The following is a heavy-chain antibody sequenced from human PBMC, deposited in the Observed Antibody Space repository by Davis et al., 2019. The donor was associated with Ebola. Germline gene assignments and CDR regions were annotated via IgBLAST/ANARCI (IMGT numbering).Heavy chain of an antibody. V-gene: IGHV3-30*04. D-gene: IGHD4-17*01. Sequence: GESLKISCAASGITFSSCAMHWIRQAPGEGLEWVAIISYDGSNKYYADSVKGRFTISRDNSKNTLYLQMNSLRAEDTAVYYCARVIEVTNYYFYGMDVWGQGTTVTVSS. J-gene: IGHJ6*02. CDR3: ARVIEVTNYYFYGMDV. CDR2: ISYDGSNK. CDR1: GITFSSCA.